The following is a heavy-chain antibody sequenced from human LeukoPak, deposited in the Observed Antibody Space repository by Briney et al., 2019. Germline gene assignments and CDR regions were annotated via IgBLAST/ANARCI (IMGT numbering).Heavy chain of an antibody. J-gene: IGHJ4*02. CDR1: GYIVSRYA. V-gene: IGHV7-4-1*02. CDR3: GAGYGTVDY. Sequence: ASVKVSCKASGYIVSRYAMNWVRQAPGQGLEWMGWINTNTGNPTYTQGFTGRFVFSWDTSVSTAYLQTSSLMPEDTAVYYCGAGYGTVDYWGQGTLVTVSS. D-gene: IGHD5-12*01. CDR2: INTNTGNP.